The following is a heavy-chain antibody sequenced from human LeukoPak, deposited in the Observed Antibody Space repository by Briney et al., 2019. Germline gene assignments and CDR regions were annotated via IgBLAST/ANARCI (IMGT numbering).Heavy chain of an antibody. CDR2: IYYSGST. J-gene: IGHJ4*02. V-gene: IGHV4-59*12. CDR1: GGSISSYY. CDR3: ARGASGYSYG. D-gene: IGHD5-18*01. Sequence: SETLSLTCTVSGGSISSYYWSWIRQPPGKGLEWVGYIYYSGSTNYDPSLKSRVTISVDTSKNQFSLKLSSVTAADTAVYYCARGASGYSYGWGQGTLVTVSS.